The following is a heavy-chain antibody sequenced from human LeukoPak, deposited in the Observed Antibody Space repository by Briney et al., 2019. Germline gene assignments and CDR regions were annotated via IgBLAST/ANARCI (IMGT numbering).Heavy chain of an antibody. CDR2: IYTSGST. Sequence: SETLSLTCTVSGGSISSYYWSWIRQPAGKGLEWIGRIYTSGSTNYNPSLKSRVTMSVDTSKNQFSLKLSSVTAADTAVYYCARDPHYYDSSGYYGEAAFDIWGQGTMVTVSS. D-gene: IGHD3-22*01. V-gene: IGHV4-4*07. J-gene: IGHJ3*02. CDR1: GGSISSYY. CDR3: ARDPHYYDSSGYYGEAAFDI.